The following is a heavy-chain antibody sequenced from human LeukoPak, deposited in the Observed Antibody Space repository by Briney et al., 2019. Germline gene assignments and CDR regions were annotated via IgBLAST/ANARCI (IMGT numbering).Heavy chain of an antibody. Sequence: GRSLRLSCAASGFTFSSYGMHWVRQAPGKGLEWVAVIWYDGSNKYYADSVKGRFTIFRDNSKNTLYLQMNSLRAEDTAVYYCAKEYYYDSSGYFDYWGQGTLVTVSS. CDR2: IWYDGSNK. J-gene: IGHJ4*02. CDR1: GFTFSSYG. V-gene: IGHV3-33*06. D-gene: IGHD3-22*01. CDR3: AKEYYYDSSGYFDY.